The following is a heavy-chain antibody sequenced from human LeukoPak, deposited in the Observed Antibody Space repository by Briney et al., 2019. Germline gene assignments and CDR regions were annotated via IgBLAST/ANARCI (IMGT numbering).Heavy chain of an antibody. CDR2: VSYDGNNE. Sequence: PGGSLRLSCEASGFSFSSHGMHWVRQAPGKRLEWVAVVSYDGNNEDYAESVKGRFTISRDNSKNTLYLQMNSLRAEDTAVYYCARPSRGTNAFDIWGQGAMVTVSS. D-gene: IGHD1/OR15-1a*01. CDR1: GFSFSSHG. CDR3: ARPSRGTNAFDI. J-gene: IGHJ3*02. V-gene: IGHV3-30*03.